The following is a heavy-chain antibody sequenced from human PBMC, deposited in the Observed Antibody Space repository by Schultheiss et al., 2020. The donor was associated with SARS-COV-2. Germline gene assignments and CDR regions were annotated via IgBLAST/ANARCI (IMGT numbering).Heavy chain of an antibody. Sequence: GGSLRLSCAASGFTFSSYAMSWVRQASGKGLEWVGRIKSKTDGGTTDYAAPVKGRFTISRDDSKNTLYLQMNSLKTEDTAVYYCTLHTASDYWGQGTLVTVSS. J-gene: IGHJ4*02. CDR2: IKSKTDGGTT. CDR1: GFTFSSYA. D-gene: IGHD5-18*01. V-gene: IGHV3-15*01. CDR3: TLHTASDY.